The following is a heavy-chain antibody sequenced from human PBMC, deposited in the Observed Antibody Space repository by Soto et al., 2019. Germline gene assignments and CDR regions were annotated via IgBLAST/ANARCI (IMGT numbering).Heavy chain of an antibody. Sequence: GGSLRLSCAASGFTFSSYAMSWVRQAPGKGLEWVSAISGSGGSTYYADSVKGRFTVSRDNSKNTLYLQMNSLRAEDTAVYYCAKQEYYDFWSGYYTENLNWFYPWGQGTLVTVSS. V-gene: IGHV3-23*01. CDR2: ISGSGGST. CDR1: GFTFSSYA. J-gene: IGHJ5*02. CDR3: AKQEYYDFWSGYYTENLNWFYP. D-gene: IGHD3-3*01.